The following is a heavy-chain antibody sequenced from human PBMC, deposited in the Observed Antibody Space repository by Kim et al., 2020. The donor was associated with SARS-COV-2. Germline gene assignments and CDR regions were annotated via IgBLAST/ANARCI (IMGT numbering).Heavy chain of an antibody. J-gene: IGHJ2*01. V-gene: IGHV3-30*03. Sequence: GGSLRLSCAASGFTFNKYDMHWVRQTADKGLEWLAVISSGGTNKFYVDSVKGRFTISIDNFKNIVYLQMNSLRSEDTAVYYCARDTADYNSQWYRKDWYFDLWGRGTLVSLSS. D-gene: IGHD1-26*01. CDR1: GFTFNKYD. CDR3: ARDTADYNSQWYRKDWYFDL. CDR2: ISSGGTNK.